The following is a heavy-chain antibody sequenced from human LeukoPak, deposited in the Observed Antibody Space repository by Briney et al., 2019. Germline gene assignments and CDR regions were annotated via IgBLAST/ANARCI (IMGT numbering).Heavy chain of an antibody. CDR3: VRDKIVGATKNDY. D-gene: IGHD1-26*01. CDR2: ISYDGSNK. CDR1: GFTFSSYG. Sequence: PGGSLRLSCAASGFTFSSYGMHWVRQAPGKGLEWVAVISYDGSNKYYADSVKGRFTISRDNSKNTLYLHMNSLRAEDTAVYYCVRDKIVGATKNDYWGQGILVTVSS. J-gene: IGHJ4*02. V-gene: IGHV3-30*03.